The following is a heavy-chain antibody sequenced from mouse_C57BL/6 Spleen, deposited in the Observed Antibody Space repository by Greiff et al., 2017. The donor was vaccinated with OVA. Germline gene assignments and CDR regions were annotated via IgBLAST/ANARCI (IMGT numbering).Heavy chain of an antibody. V-gene: IGHV5-17*01. CDR2: ISSGSSTI. CDR3: AKGGWLGGDYFDY. J-gene: IGHJ2*01. Sequence: EVQGVESGGGLVKPGGSLKLSCAASGFTFSDYGMHWVRQAPEKGLEWVAYISSGSSTIYYADTVKGRFTISRDNAKNTLFLQMTSLRSEDTAMYYCAKGGWLGGDYFDYWGQGTTLTVSS. CDR1: GFTFSDYG. D-gene: IGHD2-3*01.